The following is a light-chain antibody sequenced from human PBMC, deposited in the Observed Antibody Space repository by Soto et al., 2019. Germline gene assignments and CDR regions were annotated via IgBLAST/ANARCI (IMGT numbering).Light chain of an antibody. CDR2: GAS. CDR1: QSVSSN. J-gene: IGKJ1*01. Sequence: EIVMTQSPVTLSVSPGERVTLSCRASQSVSSNLAWYQQKPGQAPRLLIYGASTRATGIPARFSGSGSGTDFTLTINSLQSEDIAVYYCQQYNTWHRTFGQGTKVDIK. CDR3: QQYNTWHRT. V-gene: IGKV3-15*01.